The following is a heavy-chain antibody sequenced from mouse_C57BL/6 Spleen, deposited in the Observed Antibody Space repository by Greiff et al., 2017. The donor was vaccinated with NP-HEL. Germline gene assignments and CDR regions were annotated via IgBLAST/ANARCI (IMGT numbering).Heavy chain of an antibody. CDR3: TRDDYDGGAFDY. D-gene: IGHD2-4*01. J-gene: IGHJ2*01. V-gene: IGHV1-15*01. CDR1: GYTFTDYE. CDR2: IDPETGGT. Sequence: QVQLQQSGAELVRPGASVTLSCKASGYTFTDYEMHWVKQTPVHGLAWIGAIDPETGGTAYNQKFKGKAILTADKSSSTAYMELRSLTSEDSAVYYCTRDDYDGGAFDYWGQGTTLTVSS.